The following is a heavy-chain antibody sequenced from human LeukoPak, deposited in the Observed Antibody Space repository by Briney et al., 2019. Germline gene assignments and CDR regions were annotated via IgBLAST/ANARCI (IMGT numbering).Heavy chain of an antibody. Sequence: PGGSLRLSCAASGFTVSSNYMSWVRQAPGKGLEWVSYISSSGSTIYYADSVRGRFTISRDNSKNTLFLQMNSLRPEDTAVYYCARGPDYDILADYFDYWGQGTLVTVSS. D-gene: IGHD3-9*01. CDR2: ISSSGSTI. V-gene: IGHV3-48*01. CDR3: ARGPDYDILADYFDY. CDR1: GFTVSSNY. J-gene: IGHJ4*02.